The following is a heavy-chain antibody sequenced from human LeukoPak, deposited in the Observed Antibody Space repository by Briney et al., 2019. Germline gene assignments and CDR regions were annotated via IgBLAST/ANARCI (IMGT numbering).Heavy chain of an antibody. CDR3: AKLGDYDSSGYYSDY. CDR2: ISGSGGST. V-gene: IGHV3-23*01. CDR1: GFTFSSYA. J-gene: IGHJ4*02. Sequence: SGRSLRLSCAASGFTFSSYAMSWVRQAPGKGLEWVSAISGSGGSTYYADSVKGRFTISRDNSKNTLYLQMNSLRAEDTAVYYCAKLGDYDSSGYYSDYWGQGTLVTVSS. D-gene: IGHD3-22*01.